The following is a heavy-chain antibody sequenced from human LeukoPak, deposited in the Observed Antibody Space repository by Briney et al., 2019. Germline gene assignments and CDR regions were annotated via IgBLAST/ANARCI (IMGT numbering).Heavy chain of an antibody. CDR2: IYTRGST. CDR3: ADYSNYRGADAFDI. D-gene: IGHD4-11*01. V-gene: IGHV4-61*02. CDR1: VGSISSGIYY. Sequence: TLSLTRTVPVGSISSGIYYSSWIRQPARKGLEWIGRIYTRGSTNYNPSLKSRVTISADTSKNQFSLKLSSVTAADTAVYYCADYSNYRGADAFDIWGQGTMVTVSS. J-gene: IGHJ3*02.